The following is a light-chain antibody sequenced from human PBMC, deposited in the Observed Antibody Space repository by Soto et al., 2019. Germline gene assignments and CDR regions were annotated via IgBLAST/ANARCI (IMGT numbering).Light chain of an antibody. CDR1: QSVSSY. CDR2: GAS. CDR3: QQYGSSRWT. V-gene: IGKV3-20*01. J-gene: IGKJ1*01. Sequence: ELVLLQSPATLSLSPGERAPLSCRASQSVSSYLAWYQQKSGQAPSLLIYGASSRATGIPDRFSGSGSGTDFTLTISRLEPEEFAVYDCQQYGSSRWTFGQGTKVEIK.